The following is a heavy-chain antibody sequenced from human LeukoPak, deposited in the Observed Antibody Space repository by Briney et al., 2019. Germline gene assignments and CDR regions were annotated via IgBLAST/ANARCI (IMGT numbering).Heavy chain of an antibody. D-gene: IGHD6-13*01. CDR2: IIPIFGTA. Sequence: GASVKVSCKASGGTFSSYAISWVRQVPGQGLEWMGGIIPIFGTANYAQKFQGRVTITADKSTSTAYMELSSLRSEDTAVYYCARGRPTTSIAAAGVNWFDPWGQGTLVTVSS. CDR1: GGTFSSYA. J-gene: IGHJ5*02. CDR3: ARGRPTTSIAAAGVNWFDP. V-gene: IGHV1-69*06.